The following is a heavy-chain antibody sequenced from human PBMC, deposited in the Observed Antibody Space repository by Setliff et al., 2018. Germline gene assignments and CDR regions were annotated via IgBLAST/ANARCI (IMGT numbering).Heavy chain of an antibody. Sequence: GGSLRLSCAASGFTFSSYWMSWVRQAPGKGLEWVANIKQDGSEKYYVDSVKGRFTISRDNAKNSLYLQMNSLRAEDTAVYYCARTDYYYDSSGYDYWGQGTRVTVSS. CDR2: IKQDGSEK. CDR3: ARTDYYYDSSGYDY. CDR1: GFTFSSYW. D-gene: IGHD3-22*01. J-gene: IGHJ4*02. V-gene: IGHV3-7*01.